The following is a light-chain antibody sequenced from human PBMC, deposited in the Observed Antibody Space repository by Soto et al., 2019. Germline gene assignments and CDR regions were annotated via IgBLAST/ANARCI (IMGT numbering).Light chain of an antibody. CDR1: SSDVGAYNY. CDR3: SSYAGSYTYV. J-gene: IGLJ1*01. Sequence: QSALTQPPSASGSPGQSVTISCTGTSSDVGAYNYVSWYQQHPGKAPKLMIYDVSKRPSGVPYRFSGSKSGNAASLTVSGLQGEDEADYYCSSYAGSYTYVFATGTKVTVL. V-gene: IGLV2-8*01. CDR2: DVS.